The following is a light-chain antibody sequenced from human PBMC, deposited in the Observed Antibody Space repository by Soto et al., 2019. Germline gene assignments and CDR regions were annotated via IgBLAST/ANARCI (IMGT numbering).Light chain of an antibody. CDR3: QQYNSYSRT. J-gene: IGKJ1*01. Sequence: DIQMTQSPSTLPTSIGDRVTITCRASQSISSWLAWYQQKPGKAPNLLIYDASSLVSGVPSRFSGSGSGTEFTLSISCLQPDDFATYYCQQYNSYSRTFGQGTKV. CDR1: QSISSW. CDR2: DAS. V-gene: IGKV1-5*01.